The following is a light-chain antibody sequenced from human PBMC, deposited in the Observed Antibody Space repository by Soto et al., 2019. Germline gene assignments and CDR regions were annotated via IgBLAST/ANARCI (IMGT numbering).Light chain of an antibody. V-gene: IGKV4-1*01. CDR2: WAS. CDR1: QSVLYSSNNKTY. CDR3: MQATHSPWA. J-gene: IGKJ1*01. Sequence: DIVMTQSPDSLAVSLGERATINCKSSQSVLYSSNNKTYLAWYKQKPGQPPKLISYWASTRESGVPDRFSGSGSGTDFTLKLTRVEPEDAGVYYCMQATHSPWAFGQGTKVDIK.